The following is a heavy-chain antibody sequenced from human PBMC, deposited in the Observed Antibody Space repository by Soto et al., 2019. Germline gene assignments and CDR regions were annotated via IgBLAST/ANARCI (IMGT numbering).Heavy chain of an antibody. J-gene: IGHJ6*02. V-gene: IGHV3-11*01. CDR2: ISSSGTGI. CDR1: GFTFRDSY. CDR3: ARATGQGEQLVHYYYGMDV. Sequence: ESGGGLVKPGGSLRLSCAASGFTFRDSYMTWIRQAPGKGLEYVSYISSSGTGIYYADSVKGRFTISRDNGKNSLYLQMSSLRVEDTALYYCARATGQGEQLVHYYYGMDVWGQGTTVTVSS. D-gene: IGHD6-6*01.